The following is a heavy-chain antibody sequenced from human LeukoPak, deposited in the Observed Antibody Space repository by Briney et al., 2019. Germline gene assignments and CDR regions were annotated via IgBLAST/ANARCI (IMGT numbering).Heavy chain of an antibody. Sequence: SVKVSCNASGDIFNSYSVSWVRQAPGQGLEWMGGIIPIFGSTNYAQKFQGRVTITTYQSTRTAYMELNSLSSDDTAVYYCARVGRSRGSLPNSYYYMDVWGKGTTVTVSS. D-gene: IGHD1-26*01. V-gene: IGHV1-69*05. CDR1: GDIFNSYS. J-gene: IGHJ6*03. CDR2: IIPIFGST. CDR3: ARVGRSRGSLPNSYYYMDV.